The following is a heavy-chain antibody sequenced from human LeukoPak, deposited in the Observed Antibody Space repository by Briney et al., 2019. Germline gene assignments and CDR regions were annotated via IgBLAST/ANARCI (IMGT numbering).Heavy chain of an antibody. J-gene: IGHJ4*02. Sequence: SETLSLTCAVYGGSFSGYYWSWIRQPPGKGPEWIGEINHSGSTNYNPSLKSRVTISVDTSKKQFSLKLSSVTAADTAVYYCARGDYDDSDFWGQGTLVTVSS. CDR2: INHSGST. CDR1: GGSFSGYY. CDR3: ARGDYDDSDF. V-gene: IGHV4-34*01. D-gene: IGHD3-3*01.